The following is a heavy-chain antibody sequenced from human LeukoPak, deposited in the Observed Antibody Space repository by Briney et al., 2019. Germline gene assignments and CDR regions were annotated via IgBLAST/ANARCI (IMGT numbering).Heavy chain of an antibody. V-gene: IGHV3-23*01. CDR1: GFTFSSYA. Sequence: GGSLRLSCAASGFTFSSYAMSWVRQAPGKGLECVSGISGSGGSTYYADSVKGRFTISRDNSKNTLYLQMNSLRAEDTALYYCAKSRNFDWLPSDYWGQGTLVTVSS. J-gene: IGHJ4*02. CDR2: ISGSGGST. CDR3: AKSRNFDWLPSDY. D-gene: IGHD3-9*01.